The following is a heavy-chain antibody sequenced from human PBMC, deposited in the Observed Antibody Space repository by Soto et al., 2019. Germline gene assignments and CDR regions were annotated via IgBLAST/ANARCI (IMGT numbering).Heavy chain of an antibody. CDR1: GGSISSGGYY. CDR3: AREDIDSSGYWPRDY. Sequence: PSETLSLTCTVSGGSISSGGYYWSWIRQHPGKGLEWIGYIYYSGSTYYNPSLKSRVTISVDTSKNQFSLKLSSVTAADTAVYYCAREDIDSSGYWPRDYWGQGTLVTVSS. D-gene: IGHD3-22*01. CDR2: IYYSGST. V-gene: IGHV4-31*03. J-gene: IGHJ4*02.